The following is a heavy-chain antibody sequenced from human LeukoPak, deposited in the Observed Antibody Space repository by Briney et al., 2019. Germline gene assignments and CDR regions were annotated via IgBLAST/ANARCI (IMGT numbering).Heavy chain of an antibody. CDR2: IISSGSTI. V-gene: IGHV3-48*03. D-gene: IGHD3-10*02. Sequence: GGSLRLSCAASVFTFSSYEMNWVRQAPGKGLEWVSYIISSGSTIYYADSVKGRFTISRDNAKNSLCLQMNSLRAEDTAVYYCAELGITMIGGVWGKGNTVTISS. CDR3: AELGITMIGGV. J-gene: IGHJ6*04. CDR1: VFTFSSYE.